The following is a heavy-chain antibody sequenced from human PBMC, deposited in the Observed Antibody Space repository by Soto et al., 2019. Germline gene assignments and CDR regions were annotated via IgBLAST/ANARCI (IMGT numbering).Heavy chain of an antibody. D-gene: IGHD2-15*01. J-gene: IGHJ6*04. CDR2: INPSGGST. CDR3: ARGRYCSGGSRINYGMDV. V-gene: IGHV1-46*01. Sequence: ASVKVSCKASGYTFTSYYMHWVRQAPGQGLEWMGIINPSGGSTSYAQKFQGRVTMTRDTSTSTVYMELSSLRSEDTAVYYCARGRYCSGGSRINYGMDVWGEGTTVTVSS. CDR1: GYTFTSYY.